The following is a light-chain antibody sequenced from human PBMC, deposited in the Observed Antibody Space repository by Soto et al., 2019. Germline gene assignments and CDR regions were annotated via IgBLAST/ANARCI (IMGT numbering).Light chain of an antibody. CDR1: QSVSSN. Sequence: EIVMTQSPATLSVSPGERATLSCRASQSVSSNLAWYQQNPGQAPRLLIYGASTRATGIPARFSGSGSGTEFTLTISSRQAEDFAVYYRQHYNNWPPWTFGQGTKVEIK. CDR2: GAS. J-gene: IGKJ1*01. V-gene: IGKV3D-15*01. CDR3: QHYNNWPPWT.